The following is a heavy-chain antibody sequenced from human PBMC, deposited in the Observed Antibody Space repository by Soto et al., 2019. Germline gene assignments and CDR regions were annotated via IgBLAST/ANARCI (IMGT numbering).Heavy chain of an antibody. CDR1: GFTFSSYG. D-gene: IGHD6-19*01. V-gene: IGHV3-30*18. Sequence: PGGSLRLSCAASGFTFSSYGMHWVRQAPGKGLEWVAVISYDGSNKYYADSVKGRFTISRDNSKNTLYLQMNSLRAEDTAVYYCAKDTQWLVLNYYYGMDVWGQGTTVTVSS. J-gene: IGHJ6*02. CDR2: ISYDGSNK. CDR3: AKDTQWLVLNYYYGMDV.